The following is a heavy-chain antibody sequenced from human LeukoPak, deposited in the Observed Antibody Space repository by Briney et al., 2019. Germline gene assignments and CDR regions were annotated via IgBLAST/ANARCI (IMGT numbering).Heavy chain of an antibody. V-gene: IGHV3-48*02. CDR1: GFIFSRNN. Sequence: GGSLRLSCAASGFIFSRNNMNWVRQAPGKGLEWVSYISSSGTTIYYADSVKGRFTISRDNAKNSLYLQVNSLRDEDTAVYYCACARTGGAYFDYWGQGTLVTVSS. D-gene: IGHD1-1*01. J-gene: IGHJ4*02. CDR2: ISSSGTTI. CDR3: ACARTGGAYFDY.